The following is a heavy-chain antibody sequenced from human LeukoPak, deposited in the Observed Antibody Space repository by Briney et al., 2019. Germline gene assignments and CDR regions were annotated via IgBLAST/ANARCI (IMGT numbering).Heavy chain of an antibody. CDR1: GGSITNYF. CDR3: ARLPMVRGVTEYYFDY. CDR2: IYYSGNT. J-gene: IGHJ4*02. V-gene: IGHV4-59*01. D-gene: IGHD3-10*01. Sequence: SETLSLTCSVSGGSITNYFWSWIRQPPGKGLEWIGYIYYSGNTNYNPSLKSRVTISVDTSKNQFSLDLYFVTAADTAVYYCARLPMVRGVTEYYFDYWGQGSLVTVSS.